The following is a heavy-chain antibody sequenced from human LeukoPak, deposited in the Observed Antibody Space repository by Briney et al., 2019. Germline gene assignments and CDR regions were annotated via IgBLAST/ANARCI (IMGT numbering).Heavy chain of an antibody. CDR3: AKDKELRNRYYSMDV. CDR2: ISGSGGST. V-gene: IGHV3-23*01. D-gene: IGHD1-14*01. Sequence: GGSLRLSCAASGFTFSSYAMSWVRQAPGKGLEWVSTISGSGGSTYYADSVKGRFTISRDNSKNTLYLQMNSLRAEDTAVYYCAKDKELRNRYYSMDVWGKGTTVTVSS. J-gene: IGHJ6*03. CDR1: GFTFSSYA.